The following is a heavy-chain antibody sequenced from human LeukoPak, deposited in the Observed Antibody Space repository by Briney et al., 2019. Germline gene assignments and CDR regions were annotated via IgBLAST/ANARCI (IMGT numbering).Heavy chain of an antibody. V-gene: IGHV1-69*05. CDR1: GGTFSSYA. Sequence: SVKVSCKASGGTFSSYAVSWVRQAPGQGLEWMGRIIPIFGTANYAQKFQGRVTITTDESTSTAYMELSSLRSEDTAVYYCASYDSSGYYPHYDYWGQGTLVTVSS. J-gene: IGHJ4*02. CDR3: ASYDSSGYYPHYDY. CDR2: IIPIFGTA. D-gene: IGHD3-22*01.